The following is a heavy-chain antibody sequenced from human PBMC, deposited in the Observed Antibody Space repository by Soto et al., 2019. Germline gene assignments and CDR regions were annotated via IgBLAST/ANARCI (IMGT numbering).Heavy chain of an antibody. D-gene: IGHD3-10*01. J-gene: IGHJ4*02. CDR1: GYTFTGYY. CDR2: INPNSGGT. Sequence: ASVKVSCKASGYTFTGYYMHWVRQAPGQGLKWMGWINPNSGGTNYAQKFQGWVTMTRDTSISTAYMELSRLRSDDTAVYYCARARPYYYGSGSYYYFDYWGQGTLVTVSS. V-gene: IGHV1-2*04. CDR3: ARARPYYYGSGSYYYFDY.